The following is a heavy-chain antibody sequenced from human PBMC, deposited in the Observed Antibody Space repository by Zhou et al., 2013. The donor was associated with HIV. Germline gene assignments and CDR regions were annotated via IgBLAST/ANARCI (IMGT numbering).Heavy chain of an antibody. CDR3: ARGPGNWGNYYYYMDV. CDR1: GGSFSGYY. V-gene: IGHV4-34*01. CDR2: INHSGST. D-gene: IGHD7-27*01. Sequence: QVQLQQWGAGLLKPSETLSLTCAVYGGSFSGYYWSWIRQPPGKGLEWIGEINHSGSTNYIPSLKSRVTISADTSKKQFSLKLSSVTAADTAVYYCARGPGNWGNYYYYMDVWAKGPRSPSP. J-gene: IGHJ6*03.